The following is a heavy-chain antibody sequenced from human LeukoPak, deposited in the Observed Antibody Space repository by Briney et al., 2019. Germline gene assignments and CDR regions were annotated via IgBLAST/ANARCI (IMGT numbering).Heavy chain of an antibody. V-gene: IGHV3-11*01. CDR3: ARDGIIWFGELHHAFDI. D-gene: IGHD3-10*01. CDR1: GFTFSDYY. Sequence: GGSLRLSCAASGFTFSDYYMSWVRQAPGKGLEWVSYISSSGSTIYYADSVKGRFTISRDNAKNSLYLQMNSLRAEDTAVYYCARDGIIWFGELHHAFDIWGQGTMVSVSS. J-gene: IGHJ3*02. CDR2: ISSSGSTI.